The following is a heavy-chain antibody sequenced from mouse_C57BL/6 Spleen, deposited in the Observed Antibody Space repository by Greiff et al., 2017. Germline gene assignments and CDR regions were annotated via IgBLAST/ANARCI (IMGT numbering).Heavy chain of an antibody. V-gene: IGHV1-80*01. CDR2: IYPGDGDT. Sequence: VKLMESGAELVKPGASVKISCKASGYAFSSYWMNWVKQRPGKGLEWIGQIYPGDGDTNYNGKFKGKATLTADKSSSTAYMQLSSLTSEDSAVYFCARFITTVVKYFDVWGTGTTVTVSS. CDR1: GYAFSSYW. J-gene: IGHJ1*03. CDR3: ARFITTVVKYFDV. D-gene: IGHD1-1*01.